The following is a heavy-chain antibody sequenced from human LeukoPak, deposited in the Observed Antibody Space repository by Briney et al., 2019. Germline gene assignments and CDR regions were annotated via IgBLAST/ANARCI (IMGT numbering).Heavy chain of an antibody. CDR2: MNPNSGNT. D-gene: IGHD4-11*01. Sequence: ASVKVSCKASGYTFTSYDINWVRQAPGQGLEWMGWMNPNSGNTGYAQKFQGRVTITRNTSISTACMELSSLRSEDTAVYYCARVTVNENYYYYMDVWGKGTTVTVSS. CDR3: ARVTVNENYYYYMDV. CDR1: GYTFTSYD. V-gene: IGHV1-8*03. J-gene: IGHJ6*03.